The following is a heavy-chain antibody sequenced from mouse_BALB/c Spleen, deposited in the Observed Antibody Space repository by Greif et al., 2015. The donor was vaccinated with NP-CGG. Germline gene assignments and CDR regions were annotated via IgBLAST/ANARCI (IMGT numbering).Heavy chain of an antibody. CDR2: IRDGGSYT. J-gene: IGHJ1*01. V-gene: IGHV5-4*02. CDR3: ARDGNYWYFDV. D-gene: IGHD2-1*01. CDR1: GFTFSDYY. Sequence: EVMLVESGGGLVKPGGSLKLSCAASGFTFSDYYMYWVRQTPEKRLEWVATIRDGGSYTYYPDSVKGRFTISRDNAKNNLYLQMSGLKSEDTAMYYCARDGNYWYFDVGGAGTTVTVSS.